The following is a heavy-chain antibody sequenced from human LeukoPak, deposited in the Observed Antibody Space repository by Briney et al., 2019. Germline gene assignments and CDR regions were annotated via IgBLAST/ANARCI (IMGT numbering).Heavy chain of an antibody. J-gene: IGHJ4*02. V-gene: IGHV3-23*01. CDR2: ISGSGSNT. CDR1: GFILNNLA. D-gene: IGHD1-26*01. CDR3: AKGREAYAGSYTPFDY. Sequence: GGSLRLSCAASGFILNNLAMNWVRQAPGKGLECVSTISGSGSNTYYADSVKGRFTISRDSSKNTLYLQMNSLRAEDTAVYYCAKGREAYAGSYTPFDYWGQGTLVTVSS.